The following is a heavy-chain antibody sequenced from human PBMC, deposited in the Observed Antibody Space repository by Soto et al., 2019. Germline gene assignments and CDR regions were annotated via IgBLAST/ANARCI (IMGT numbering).Heavy chain of an antibody. Sequence: GGSLRLSCAASGFTFSSYAMHWVRQAPGKGLEWVAVISYDGSNKYYADSVKGRFTISRDNSKNTLYLQMNSLRAEDTAVYYCARDGGYSYGHGFDYWGQGTLVTVSS. CDR1: GFTFSSYA. D-gene: IGHD5-18*01. J-gene: IGHJ4*02. CDR3: ARDGGYSYGHGFDY. CDR2: ISYDGSNK. V-gene: IGHV3-30-3*01.